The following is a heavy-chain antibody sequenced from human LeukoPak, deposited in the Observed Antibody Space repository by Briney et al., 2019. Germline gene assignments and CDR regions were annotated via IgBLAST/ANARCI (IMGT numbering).Heavy chain of an antibody. CDR1: GGSISSGSYY. CDR3: ARVLFRLWNDAFDI. D-gene: IGHD5-18*01. V-gene: IGHV4-61*02. J-gene: IGHJ3*02. Sequence: SQTLSLTCTVSGGSISSGSYYWSWIRQPAGKGLEWIGRIYTSGSTNYNPSLKSRVPISVDTSKNQFSLKLSSVTAADTAVYYCARVLFRLWNDAFDIWGQGTMVTVSS. CDR2: IYTSGST.